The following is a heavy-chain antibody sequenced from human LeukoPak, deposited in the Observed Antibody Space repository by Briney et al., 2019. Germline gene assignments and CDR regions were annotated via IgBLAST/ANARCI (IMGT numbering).Heavy chain of an antibody. J-gene: IGHJ4*02. Sequence: GGSLRLSCAASGFTFSSYAMHWVRQAPGKGLEWVSAISGSADNTYYVDSVKGRFTISRDNSRNTLYLQMNSLRAEDTAIYYCAKERESYFEFDLWGQGTLVTVSS. CDR3: AKERESYFEFDL. V-gene: IGHV3-23*01. CDR1: GFTFSSYA. D-gene: IGHD1-26*01. CDR2: ISGSADNT.